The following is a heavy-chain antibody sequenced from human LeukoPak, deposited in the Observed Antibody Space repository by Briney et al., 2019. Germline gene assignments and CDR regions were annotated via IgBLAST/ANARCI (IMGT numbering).Heavy chain of an antibody. D-gene: IGHD6-19*01. CDR3: ARGGRQQWLISFDY. CDR2: INPNSGDT. CDR1: GSTFTGYY. V-gene: IGHV1-2*02. Sequence: ASVKVSCRASGSTFTGYYMYWVRQAPGQGLEWMGWINPNSGDTNYAQKFQGRVTVTRDTSISTAYMELSRLRSDDTAMYYCARGGRQQWLISFDYWGQGTLVTVSS. J-gene: IGHJ4*02.